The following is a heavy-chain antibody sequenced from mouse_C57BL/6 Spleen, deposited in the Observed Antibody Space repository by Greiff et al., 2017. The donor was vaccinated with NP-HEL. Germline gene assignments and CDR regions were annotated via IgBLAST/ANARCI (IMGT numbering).Heavy chain of an antibody. J-gene: IGHJ4*01. D-gene: IGHD2-14*01. Sequence: QVQLQQSGPGLVAPSQSLSITCTVSGFSLTSYGVDWVRQPPGKGLEWLGVIWGGGSTNYNSALMSRLSISKDNSKSQVFLKMNSLQTDDTAMYYCAKQRYASGDYYAMDYWGQGTSVTVSS. CDR1: GFSLTSYG. CDR3: AKQRYASGDYYAMDY. V-gene: IGHV2-9*01. CDR2: IWGGGST.